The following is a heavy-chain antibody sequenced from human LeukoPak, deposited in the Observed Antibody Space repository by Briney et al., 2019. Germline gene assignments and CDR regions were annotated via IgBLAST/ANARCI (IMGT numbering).Heavy chain of an antibody. CDR3: ARVMKMLWLIHYYGMDV. Sequence: GGSLRLSCGASGFTFTTHWIHWVRQAPGKGLVWVSRIKPDGSDTNYADSVKGRFTISRDNAKNTVYLQMNSLRAEDTAVYYCARVMKMLWLIHYYGMDVWGQGTTVTVSS. CDR1: GFTFTTHW. D-gene: IGHD2-8*01. CDR2: IKPDGSDT. J-gene: IGHJ6*02. V-gene: IGHV3-74*01.